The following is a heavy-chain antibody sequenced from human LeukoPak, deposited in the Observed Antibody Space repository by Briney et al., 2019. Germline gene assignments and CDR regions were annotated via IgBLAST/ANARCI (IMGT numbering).Heavy chain of an antibody. J-gene: IGHJ6*02. CDR1: AYSFTSYW. V-gene: IGHV5-51*01. CDR3: ARDPAVLSSSWYDYYYGMDV. CDR2: IYPGDSDT. Sequence: GESLKISCKGSAYSFTSYWIGWVRQMPGKGLEWMGFIYPGDSDTRYSPSFQGQVTISADKSISTAYLQWSSLKASDTAMYYCARDPAVLSSSWYDYYYGMDVWGLGTTVTVSS. D-gene: IGHD6-13*01.